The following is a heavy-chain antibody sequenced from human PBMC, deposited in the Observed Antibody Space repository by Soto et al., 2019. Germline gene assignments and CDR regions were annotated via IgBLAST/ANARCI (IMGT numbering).Heavy chain of an antibody. Sequence: ASVKVSCKASGYTFTSYGISWVRQAPGQGLEWMGWISAYNGNTNYAQKLQGRVTMTTDTSTSTAYMELRSLRSDDTAVYYCASWRGPYGDYGPWGQGXLVTVYS. CDR1: GYTFTSYG. V-gene: IGHV1-18*01. D-gene: IGHD4-17*01. CDR3: ASWRGPYGDYGP. CDR2: ISAYNGNT. J-gene: IGHJ4*02.